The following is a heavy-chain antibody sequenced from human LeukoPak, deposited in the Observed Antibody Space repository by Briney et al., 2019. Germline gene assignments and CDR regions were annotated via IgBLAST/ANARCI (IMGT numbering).Heavy chain of an antibody. J-gene: IGHJ4*02. V-gene: IGHV4-59*01. CDR2: IYCSGST. CDR1: GGSISSYY. D-gene: IGHD6-13*01. CDR3: ARMPSSSSWSHFDY. Sequence: SETLSLTCTVSGGSISSYYWSWIRQPPGKGLEWIGYIYCSGSTNYNPSLKSRVTISVDTSKNQFSLKLSSVTAADTAVYYCARMPSSSSWSHFDYWGQGTLVTVSS.